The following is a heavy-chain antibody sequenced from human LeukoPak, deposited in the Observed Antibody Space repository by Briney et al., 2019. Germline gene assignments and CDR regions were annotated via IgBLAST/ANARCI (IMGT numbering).Heavy chain of an antibody. CDR1: GFTFSSYA. V-gene: IGHV3-30*04. J-gene: IGHJ5*02. Sequence: GGSLRLSCAASGFTFSSYAMHWVRQAPGKGLEWVAVISYDGSNKYYADSVKGRFTISRDNSKNTLCLQMNSLRAEDTAVYYCARDGYYGDYVRTRWFDPWGQGTLVTVSS. D-gene: IGHD4-17*01. CDR2: ISYDGSNK. CDR3: ARDGYYGDYVRTRWFDP.